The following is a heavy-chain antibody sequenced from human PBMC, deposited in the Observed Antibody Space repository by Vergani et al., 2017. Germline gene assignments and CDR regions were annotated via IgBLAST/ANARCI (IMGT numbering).Heavy chain of an antibody. J-gene: IGHJ5*02. CDR2: IYHSGST. CDR3: ARTSGSRVDWFDP. D-gene: IGHD2-15*01. V-gene: IGHV4-4*02. CDR1: GGSISSSNW. Sequence: QVQLQESGPGLVKPSGTLSLTCAVSGGSISSSNWWSWVRPPPGKGLEWIGEIYHSGSTNYNPSLKSRVTISVDKSKNQFTLKLGSVTAADTAVYYCARTSGSRVDWFDPWGQGTLVTVSS.